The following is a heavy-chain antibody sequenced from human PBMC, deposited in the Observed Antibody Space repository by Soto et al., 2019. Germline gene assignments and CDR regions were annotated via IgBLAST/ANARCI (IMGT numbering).Heavy chain of an antibody. Sequence: QITLKESGPTLVRPTQTLTLTCTFSGFSLSTTGVGVGWIRQPPGKALEWLALIYWDDDKRYSPSLKSRLTITXDSXKNEVILTMTNMDPVDTARYYCAQRLPHYGLGRERGNGFDPWGQGTLVTVSS. D-gene: IGHD3-10*01. CDR2: IYWDDDK. CDR1: GFSLSTTGVG. J-gene: IGHJ5*02. V-gene: IGHV2-5*02. CDR3: AQRLPHYGLGRERGNGFDP.